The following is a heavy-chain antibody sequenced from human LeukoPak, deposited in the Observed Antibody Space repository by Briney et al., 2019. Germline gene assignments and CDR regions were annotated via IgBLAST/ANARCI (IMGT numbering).Heavy chain of an antibody. J-gene: IGHJ4*02. CDR2: IRSKANSYAT. CDR3: TARGIAAAGMDY. V-gene: IGHV3-73*01. D-gene: IGHD6-13*01. CDR1: GFTFSGSA. Sequence: GGSLRLSCAASGFTFSGSAIHWVRQASGKGLEWLGRIRSKANSYATTYGASVEGRFTISRDDSKNTAYLQMNSLITEDTAVYFCTARGIAAAGMDYWGQGTLVTVSS.